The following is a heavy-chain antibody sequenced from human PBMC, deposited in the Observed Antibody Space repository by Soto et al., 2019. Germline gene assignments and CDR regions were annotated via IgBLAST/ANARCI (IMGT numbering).Heavy chain of an antibody. CDR3: ARESRGTKGVCYLCYYGMDV. CDR2: IIPIFGTA. CDR1: GGTFSSYA. D-gene: IGHD2-8*01. Sequence: QVQLVQSGAEVKKPGSSVKVSCKASGGTFSSYAISWVRQAPGQGLEWMGGIIPIFGTANYAQKFQGRVTITADESTSTAYMELSSLRSEDTAVYYCARESRGTKGVCYLCYYGMDVWGQGTTVTVSS. V-gene: IGHV1-69*01. J-gene: IGHJ6*02.